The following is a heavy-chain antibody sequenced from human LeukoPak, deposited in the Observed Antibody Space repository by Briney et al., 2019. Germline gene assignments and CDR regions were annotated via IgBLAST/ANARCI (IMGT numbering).Heavy chain of an antibody. CDR1: GGSISSGGYY. V-gene: IGHV4-31*03. CDR2: IYYSGST. CDR3: ARAFAGYCSGGSCYSGATKGYYYYGMDV. J-gene: IGHJ6*02. Sequence: SQTLSLTCTVSGGSISSGGYYWSWIRQQPGKGLEWIGYIYYSGSTYYNPSLKSRVTISVDTSKNQFSLKLSSVTAADTAVYYCARAFAGYCSGGSCYSGATKGYYYYGMDVWGQGTTVTVSS. D-gene: IGHD2-15*01.